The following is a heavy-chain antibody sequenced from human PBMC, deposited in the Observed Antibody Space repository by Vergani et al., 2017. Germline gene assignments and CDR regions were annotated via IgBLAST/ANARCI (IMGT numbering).Heavy chain of an antibody. CDR3: AKGGLYGSVDY. Sequence: EVQLVESGGGLVQPGRSLRLSCAASGFTFDDYAMQWVRQAPGKGLEWVAGISWNSGSIGYADSVKGRFTISRDNTKNTLYLQMNSLRAEDTAVYYCAKGGLYGSVDYWGQGTLVTVSS. V-gene: IGHV3-9*01. D-gene: IGHD3-10*01. J-gene: IGHJ4*02. CDR2: ISWNSGSI. CDR1: GFTFDDYA.